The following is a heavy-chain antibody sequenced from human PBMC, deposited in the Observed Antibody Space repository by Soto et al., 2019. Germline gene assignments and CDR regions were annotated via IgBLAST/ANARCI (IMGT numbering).Heavy chain of an antibody. D-gene: IGHD6-13*01. V-gene: IGHV3-21*01. CDR1: GFTFSSYS. Sequence: GGSLRLSCAASGFTFSSYSMNWVRQAPGKGLEWVSSISSSSSYIYYADSVKGRFTISRDNAKNSLYLQMNSLRAEDTAVDYCARELGGLAIAAAGGFDYWGQGTLVTVSS. CDR3: ARELGGLAIAAAGGFDY. CDR2: ISSSSSYI. J-gene: IGHJ4*02.